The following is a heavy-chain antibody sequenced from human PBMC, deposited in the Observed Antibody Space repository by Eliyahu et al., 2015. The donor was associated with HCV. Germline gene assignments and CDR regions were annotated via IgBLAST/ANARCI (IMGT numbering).Heavy chain of an antibody. CDR2: INPNSGGT. J-gene: IGHJ5*02. CDR1: GYTFTGYY. D-gene: IGHD3-9*01. Sequence: QVQLVQSGAEVKKPGASVKVSCKASGYTFTGYYMHWVRQAPGQGLEWMGWINPNSGGTNYAQKFQGRVTMTRDTSISTAYMELSRLRSDDTAVYYCARRYYDILTGYYKKDWFDPWGQGTLVTVSS. CDR3: ARRYYDILTGYYKKDWFDP. V-gene: IGHV1-2*02.